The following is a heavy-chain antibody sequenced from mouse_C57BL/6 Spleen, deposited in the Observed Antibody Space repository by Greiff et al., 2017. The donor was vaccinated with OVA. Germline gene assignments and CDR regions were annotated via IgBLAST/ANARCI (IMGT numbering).Heavy chain of an antibody. J-gene: IGHJ1*03. CDR3: ARGGDYYGSSYVGYFDV. D-gene: IGHD1-1*01. CDR2: ISDGGSYT. Sequence: DVMLVESGGGLVKPGGSLKLSCAASGFTFSSYAMSWVRQTPEKRLEWVATISDGGSYTYYPDNVKGRFTISRDNAKNNLYLQMSHLKSEDTAMYYCARGGDYYGSSYVGYFDVWGTGTTVTVSS. V-gene: IGHV5-4*03. CDR1: GFTFSSYA.